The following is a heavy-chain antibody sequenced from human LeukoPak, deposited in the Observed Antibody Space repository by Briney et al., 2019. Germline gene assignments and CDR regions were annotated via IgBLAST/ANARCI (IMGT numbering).Heavy chain of an antibody. CDR1: GFTFSSYG. CDR2: ISYDGSNR. V-gene: IGHV3-30*18. J-gene: IGHJ4*02. D-gene: IGHD1-7*01. CDR3: AKDPSYNWNYAGYFDY. Sequence: GGSLRLSCAASGFTFSSYGMPWVRQAPGKGLEWVAGISYDGSNRYYADSVKGRFTISRDNSKNTLYLQMNSLRAEDTAVYYCAKDPSYNWNYAGYFDYWGQGTLVTVSS.